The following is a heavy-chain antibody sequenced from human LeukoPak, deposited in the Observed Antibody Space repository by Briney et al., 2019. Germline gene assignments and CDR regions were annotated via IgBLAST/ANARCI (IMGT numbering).Heavy chain of an antibody. J-gene: IGHJ3*02. D-gene: IGHD3-10*01. CDR1: GGSISRYY. CDR3: ARSGAFDI. Sequence: SETLSLTCTVSGGSISRYYWSWIRQPPGTGLEWIGYIYYSGSTNYNPSLKSRVTISVDTSKNQFSLKLSSVTAADTAVYYCARSGAFDIWGQGTMVTVSS. CDR2: IYYSGST. V-gene: IGHV4-59*01.